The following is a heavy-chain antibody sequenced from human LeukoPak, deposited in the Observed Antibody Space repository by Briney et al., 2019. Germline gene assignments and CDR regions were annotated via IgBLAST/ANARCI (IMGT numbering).Heavy chain of an antibody. CDR3: ARAGYYDSSGYHDSIDY. Sequence: SETLSLTCTVSGGSIISYYWSWIRQPPGKGLEWIGYIYYSGSTNYNPSLKSRVTISVDTSKNQFSLKLSSVTAADTAVYYCARAGYYDSSGYHDSIDYWGQGTLVTVSS. V-gene: IGHV4-59*01. J-gene: IGHJ4*02. CDR2: IYYSGST. D-gene: IGHD3-22*01. CDR1: GGSIISYY.